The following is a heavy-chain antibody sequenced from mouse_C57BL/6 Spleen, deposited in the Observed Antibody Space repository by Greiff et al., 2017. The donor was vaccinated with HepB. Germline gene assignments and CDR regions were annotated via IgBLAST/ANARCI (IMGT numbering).Heavy chain of an antibody. CDR2: IYPGSGST. CDR3: ARKGTYYSNDDFDY. CDR1: GYTFTSYW. V-gene: IGHV1-55*01. Sequence: QVQLQQPGAELVKPGASVKMSCKASGYTFTSYWITWVKQRPGQGLEWIGDIYPGSGSTNYNEKFKSKATLTVDTSSSTAYMQLSSLTSEDSAVYYCARKGTYYSNDDFDYWGQGTTLTVSS. D-gene: IGHD2-5*01. J-gene: IGHJ2*01.